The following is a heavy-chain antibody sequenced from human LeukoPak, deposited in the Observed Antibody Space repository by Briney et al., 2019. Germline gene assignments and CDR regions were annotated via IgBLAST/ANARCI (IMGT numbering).Heavy chain of an antibody. Sequence: GASVKVSCKASGYTFTGYYMHWVRQAPGQGLEWMGIINPSGGSTSYAQKFRGRVTMTRDTSTSTVYMELSSLRSEDTAVYYCAKARADCSGGSCYSDYWGQGTLVTVSS. CDR3: AKARADCSGGSCYSDY. CDR1: GYTFTGYY. J-gene: IGHJ4*02. V-gene: IGHV1-46*01. CDR2: INPSGGST. D-gene: IGHD2-15*01.